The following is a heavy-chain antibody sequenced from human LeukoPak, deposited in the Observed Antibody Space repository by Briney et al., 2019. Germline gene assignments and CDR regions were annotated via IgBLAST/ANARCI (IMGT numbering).Heavy chain of an antibody. J-gene: IGHJ6*04. CDR2: IYYSGST. V-gene: IGHV4-31*03. Sequence: SQTLSLTCTVSGGSISSGGYYWSWIRQHPGKGLEWIGYIYYSGSTYYNPSLKSRVTISVDTSKNQFSLKLSSVTAADTAVYYCARGDIVVVSAAILDVWGKGTTVTVSS. CDR1: GGSISSGGYY. CDR3: ARGDIVVVSAAILDV. D-gene: IGHD2-2*01.